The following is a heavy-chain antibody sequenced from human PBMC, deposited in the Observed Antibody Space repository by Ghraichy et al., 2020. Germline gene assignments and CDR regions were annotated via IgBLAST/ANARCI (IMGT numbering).Heavy chain of an antibody. D-gene: IGHD3-10*01. V-gene: IGHV4-34*01. J-gene: IGHJ6*02. CDR1: GGSFSGYY. CDR2: INHSGST. CDR3: ARTRQWGVKAHYGMDV. Sequence: ESLNISCAVYGGSFSGYYWSWIRQPPGKGLEWIGEINHSGSTNYNPSLKSRVTISVDTSKNQFSLKLSSVTAADTAVYYCARTRQWGVKAHYGMDVWGQGTTVTVSS.